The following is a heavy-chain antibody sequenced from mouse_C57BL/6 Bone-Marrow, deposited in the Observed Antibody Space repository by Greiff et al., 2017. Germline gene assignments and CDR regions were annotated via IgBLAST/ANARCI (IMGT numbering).Heavy chain of an antibody. D-gene: IGHD4-1*01. J-gene: IGHJ4*01. CDR3: ARGSNFDAMDY. CDR2: ISSGCSTI. V-gene: IGHV5-17*01. CDR1: GFTFSDYG. Sequence: EVHLVESGGGLVKPGGSLKLSCAASGFTFSDYGMHWVRQAPEKGLEWVAYISSGCSTIYYADTVKGRFTISRDNAKNTLFLQMTSLRSEDTAMYYCARGSNFDAMDYWGQGTSVTVSS.